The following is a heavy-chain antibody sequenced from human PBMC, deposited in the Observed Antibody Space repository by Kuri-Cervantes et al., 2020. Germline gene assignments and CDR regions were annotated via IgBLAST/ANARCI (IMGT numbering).Heavy chain of an antibody. D-gene: IGHD4-17*01. Sequence: GSLRLSCTVSGGSISSYYWSWIRQPPGKGLEWIGYIYYSGSTNYNPSLKRRVTISVDTSKNQFSLKLSSVTAADTAVYYCARVAVTSGTLLDVWGKGTTVTVSS. CDR3: ARVAVTSGTLLDV. V-gene: IGHV4-59*01. CDR1: GGSISSYY. J-gene: IGHJ6*04. CDR2: IYYSGST.